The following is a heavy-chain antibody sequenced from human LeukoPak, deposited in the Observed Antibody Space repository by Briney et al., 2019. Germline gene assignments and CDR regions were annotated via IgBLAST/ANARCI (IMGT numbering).Heavy chain of an antibody. CDR3: VKDREYRYDY. D-gene: IGHD2/OR15-2a*01. J-gene: IGHJ4*02. CDR2: ISINWSDT. Sequence: GGSQRLSCSVSGFTFKNYAMHWVRQAPGKGLEYVETISINWSDTYYPDSVKGRFTISRDTSNNTLYLQMSSLRAEDTAVYYCVKDREYRYDYWGQGTLVTVSS. V-gene: IGHV3-64D*06. CDR1: GFTFKNYA.